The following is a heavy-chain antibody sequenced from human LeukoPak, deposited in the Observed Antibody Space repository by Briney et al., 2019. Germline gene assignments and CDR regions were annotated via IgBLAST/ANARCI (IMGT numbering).Heavy chain of an antibody. CDR3: ARVCIAAEFFYYYYMDV. Sequence: ASVKVPCKASGYTFTSYDINWVRQATGQGLEWMGWMNPNSGNTGYAQKFQGRVTMTRNTSISTAYMELSSLRSEDTAVYYCARVCIAAEFFYYYYMDVWGKGTTVTVSS. D-gene: IGHD6-13*01. CDR2: MNPNSGNT. CDR1: GYTFTSYD. V-gene: IGHV1-8*01. J-gene: IGHJ6*03.